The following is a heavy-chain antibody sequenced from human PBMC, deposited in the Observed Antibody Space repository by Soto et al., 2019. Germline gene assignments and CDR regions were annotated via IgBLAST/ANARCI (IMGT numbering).Heavy chain of an antibody. CDR1: GFTFSSYG. J-gene: IGHJ4*02. V-gene: IGHV3-30*18. D-gene: IGHD1-26*01. CDR3: AKDQPRGVGAVSDY. CDR2: ISYDGSNK. Sequence: QVQLVESGGGVVQPGRSLRLSCAASGFTFSSYGMHWVRQAPGKGLEWVAVISYDGSNKYYADSVKGRFTISRDNSKNTLYRQMNSLRAEDTAVYYCAKDQPRGVGAVSDYWGQGTLVTVSS.